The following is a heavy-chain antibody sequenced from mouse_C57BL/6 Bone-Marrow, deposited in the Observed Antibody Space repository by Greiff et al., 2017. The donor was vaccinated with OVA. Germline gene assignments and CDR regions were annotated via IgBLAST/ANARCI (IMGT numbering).Heavy chain of an antibody. CDR2: ISYDGSN. Sequence: EVKLVESGPGLVKPSQSLSLTCSVTGYSITSGYYWNWIRQFPGNKLEWMGYISYDGSNNYNPSLKNRISITRDTSKNQFFLKLNSVTTEDTATYYCARDSKRFAYWGQGTLVTVSA. CDR3: ARDSKRFAY. V-gene: IGHV3-6*01. D-gene: IGHD2-5*01. J-gene: IGHJ3*01. CDR1: GYSITSGYY.